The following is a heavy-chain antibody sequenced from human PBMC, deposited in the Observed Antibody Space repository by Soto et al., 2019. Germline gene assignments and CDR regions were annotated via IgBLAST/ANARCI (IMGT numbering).Heavy chain of an antibody. J-gene: IGHJ4*02. Sequence: PGGSLRLSCAASGFTFSSYAMHWVRQAPGKGLEWVAVISYDGSNKYYADSVKGRFTISRDNSKNTLYLQMNSLRAEDTAVYYWASSRYFDWADFDYWGQGTLVTVSS. CDR2: ISYDGSNK. CDR1: GFTFSSYA. CDR3: ASSRYFDWADFDY. V-gene: IGHV3-30-3*01. D-gene: IGHD3-9*01.